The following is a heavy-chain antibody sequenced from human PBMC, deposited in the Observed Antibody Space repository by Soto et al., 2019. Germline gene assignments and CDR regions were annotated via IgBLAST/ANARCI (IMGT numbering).Heavy chain of an antibody. V-gene: IGHV5-10-1*01. CDR3: ATPSRGYYGSGSYLGDYYYGMDV. Sequence: GESLKISCKGSGYSFTSYWISWVRQMPGKGLEWMGRIDPSDSYTNYSPSFQGHVTISADKSISTAYLQWSSLKASDTATYYCATPSRGYYGSGSYLGDYYYGMDVWGQGTTVTVSS. CDR1: GYSFTSYW. D-gene: IGHD3-10*01. CDR2: IDPSDSYT. J-gene: IGHJ6*02.